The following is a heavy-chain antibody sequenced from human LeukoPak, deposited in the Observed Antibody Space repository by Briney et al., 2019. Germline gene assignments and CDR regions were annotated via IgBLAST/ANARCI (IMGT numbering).Heavy chain of an antibody. J-gene: IGHJ5*02. CDR3: AKQNPTMVRGVIITNWFDP. CDR1: GYTFTSYA. CDR2: INAGNGNT. D-gene: IGHD3-10*01. Sequence: ASVTVSCKASGYTFTSYAMHWVRQAPGQRLEWMGWINAGNGNTKYSQKFQGRVTITRDTSASTAYMELSSLRSEDTAVYYCAKQNPTMVRGVIITNWFDPWGQGTLVTVSS. V-gene: IGHV1-3*01.